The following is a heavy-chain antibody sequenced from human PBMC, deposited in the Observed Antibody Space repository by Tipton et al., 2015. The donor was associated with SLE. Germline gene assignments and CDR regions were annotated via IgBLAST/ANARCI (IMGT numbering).Heavy chain of an antibody. CDR3: ARGPGGYYYYMDV. Sequence: TLSLTCAVYGGSFSDYYCSWIRQPPGKGLEWIGGINHSGSTNYNPSLKSRVTISVDTSKKQFSLKLSSVTAADTAVYYCARGPGGYYYYMDVWGNGTTVTVSS. CDR1: GGSFSDYY. CDR2: INHSGST. V-gene: IGHV4-34*01. D-gene: IGHD1-26*01. J-gene: IGHJ6*03.